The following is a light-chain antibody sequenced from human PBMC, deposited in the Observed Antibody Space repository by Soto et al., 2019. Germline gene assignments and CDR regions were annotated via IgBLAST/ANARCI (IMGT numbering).Light chain of an antibody. J-gene: IGKJ4*02. CDR1: QSVSSY. Sequence: DIQMTQSPSYLSASVGDRVTITCRASQSVSSYLHWYHQKPGNAPKLPIYAASSLKSEVPSRFSGSGSGTDFTLAINSWQPEDFATYYYQQSYSTRPLVFGDGTNVEIQ. CDR2: AAS. CDR3: QQSYSTRPLV. V-gene: IGKV1-39*01.